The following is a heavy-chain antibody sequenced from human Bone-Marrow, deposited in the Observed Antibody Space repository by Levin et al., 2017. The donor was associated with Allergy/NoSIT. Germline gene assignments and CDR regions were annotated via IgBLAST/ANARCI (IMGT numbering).Heavy chain of an antibody. CDR3: ARDRQYGSGRTSCNDY. J-gene: IGHJ4*02. Sequence: GESLKISCATSGFTFSDYYMSWIRQAPGKGLEWVSHISTSGSYSDYADSVKGRFTISRDNAKKSLYLQMNSLRAEDTAVYYCARDRQYGSGRTSCNDYWGQGILVTVSS. V-gene: IGHV3-11*05. D-gene: IGHD3-10*01. CDR2: ISTSGSYS. CDR1: GFTFSDYY.